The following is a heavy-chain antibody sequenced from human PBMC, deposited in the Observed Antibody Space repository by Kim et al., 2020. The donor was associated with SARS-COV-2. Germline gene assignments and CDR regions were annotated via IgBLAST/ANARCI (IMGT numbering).Heavy chain of an antibody. V-gene: IGHV3-7*01. Sequence: GGSLRLSCAASGFTFSSYWMSWVRQAPGKGLEWVANIKQDGSEKYYVDSVKGRFTISRDNAKNSLYLQMNSLRAEDTAVYYCARDRGSGLRLWAYFDYWGQGTLVTVSS. CDR3: ARDRGSGLRLWAYFDY. CDR1: GFTFSSYW. D-gene: IGHD5-12*01. J-gene: IGHJ4*02. CDR2: IKQDGSEK.